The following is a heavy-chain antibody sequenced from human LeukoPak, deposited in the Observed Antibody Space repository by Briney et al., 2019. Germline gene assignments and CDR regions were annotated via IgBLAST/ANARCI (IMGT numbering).Heavy chain of an antibody. J-gene: IGHJ4*02. CDR3: AKGTLGATLDYFDY. Sequence: GGSLRLSCAASGFTFSDYAMTWVRQAPGKGLEWVSGISGSGGTTYYADSVKGRFTISRDNSKNTLYLQMNSLRAEDTAVYYCAKGTLGATLDYFDYWGQGTLVTVSS. CDR2: ISGSGGTT. D-gene: IGHD1-26*01. CDR1: GFTFSDYA. V-gene: IGHV3-23*01.